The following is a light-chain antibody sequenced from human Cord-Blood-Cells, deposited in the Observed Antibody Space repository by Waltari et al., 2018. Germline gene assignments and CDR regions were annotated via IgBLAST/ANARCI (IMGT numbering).Light chain of an antibody. J-gene: IGLJ2*01. CDR1: SSDVGSYNL. CDR2: EGS. V-gene: IGLV2-23*03. CDR3: CSYAGSSTFVV. Sequence: QSALPQPASVSGSPGQSITIPCTGTSSDVGSYNLFSWYQQHPGKDPKLMIYEGSKRPSGVSKRFSGSKSGNTASLTISGLQAEDEADYYCCSYAGSSTFVVFGGGTKLTVL.